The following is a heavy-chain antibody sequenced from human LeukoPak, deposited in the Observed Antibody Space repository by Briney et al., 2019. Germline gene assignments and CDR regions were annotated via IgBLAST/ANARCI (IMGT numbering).Heavy chain of an antibody. Sequence: PSETLSLTCTVSGGSISSYYWSWIRQPAGKGLEWIGRIYTSGSTNYNPSLKSRVTMSVDTSKNQFSLKLSSVTAADTAVYYCARETTVVTPYYYYMDVWGKGTTVTISS. J-gene: IGHJ6*03. V-gene: IGHV4-4*07. CDR1: GGSISSYY. CDR2: IYTSGST. CDR3: ARETTVVTPYYYYMDV. D-gene: IGHD4-23*01.